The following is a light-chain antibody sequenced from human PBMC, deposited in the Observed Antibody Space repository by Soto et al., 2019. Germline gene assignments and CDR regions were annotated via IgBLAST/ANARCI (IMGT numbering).Light chain of an antibody. CDR1: QIISSW. V-gene: IGKV1-5*03. Sequence: DIQMTQSPSTLSASVGDRVTITCRASQIISSWLAWYQQKPGKAPNLLIYKASSLESGVLSRFSGSGSGTEFTLTISSLQPDDFATYYCQQYNSYPLTFGGGTKVEIK. J-gene: IGKJ4*01. CDR2: KAS. CDR3: QQYNSYPLT.